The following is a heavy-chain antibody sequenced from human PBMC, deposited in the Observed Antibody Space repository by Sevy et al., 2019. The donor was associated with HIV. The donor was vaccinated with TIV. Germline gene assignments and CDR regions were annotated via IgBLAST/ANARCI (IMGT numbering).Heavy chain of an antibody. V-gene: IGHV3-30*03. J-gene: IGHJ1*01. Sequence: GGSLRLSCVVSGFTFSSYGMGWVRQAPGKGLEWVAVTSYDGSHKYYADSVKGRFIVSRDNSRNILSLEMSSLTRDDTAVYYCARGENDDEFFQYWGQGTLVTVSS. CDR1: GFTFSSYG. CDR3: ARGENDDEFFQY. CDR2: TSYDGSHK. D-gene: IGHD1-26*01.